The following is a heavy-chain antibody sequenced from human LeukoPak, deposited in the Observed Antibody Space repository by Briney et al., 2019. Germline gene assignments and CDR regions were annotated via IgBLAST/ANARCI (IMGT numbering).Heavy chain of an antibody. Sequence: GGSLRLACAAAGFTFSSYRMTWVRQAPGERLDWVSAMSSGGTYISYGDSVRRRFTISRDNAKNSLYLLMNTLRAEDKAVYFCARDRPTGASRVFLVQWGQGTLVTVSS. J-gene: IGHJ4*02. CDR1: GFTFSSYR. CDR3: ARDRPTGASRVFLVQ. CDR2: MSSGGTYI. D-gene: IGHD1-26*01. V-gene: IGHV3-21*04.